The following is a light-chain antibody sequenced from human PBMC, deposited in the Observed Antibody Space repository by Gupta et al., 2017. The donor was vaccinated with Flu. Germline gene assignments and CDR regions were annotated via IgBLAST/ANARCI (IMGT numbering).Light chain of an antibody. V-gene: IGKV2D-29*01. CDR3: MQSIQVPYT. Sequence: DIVMTQSPFSLSVTPGQPASISCKSSQSLMYRDGKTYLYWYLQKAGQAPQLLIYGVSNRFSGVPNRFSGSGSGTDFTLKISRVEAEDVGVYYCMQSIQVPYTFGQGTKLEI. J-gene: IGKJ2*01. CDR1: QSLMYRDGKTY. CDR2: GVS.